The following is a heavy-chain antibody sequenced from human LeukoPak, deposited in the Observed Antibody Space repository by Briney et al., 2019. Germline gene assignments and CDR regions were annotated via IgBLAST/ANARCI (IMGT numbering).Heavy chain of an antibody. J-gene: IGHJ6*03. CDR1: DGSIRSYY. V-gene: IGHV4-59*08. CDR2: IYYSGST. CDR3: ARRYSSSSSSYYYYYYMDV. Sequence: SETLSLTCTVSDGSIRSYYWSWIRQPPGKGLEWIGYIYYSGSTNYNPSLKSRVTISVDTSKNQFSLKLSSVTAADTAVYYCARRYSSSSSSYYYYYYMDVWGKGTTVTVSS. D-gene: IGHD6-6*01.